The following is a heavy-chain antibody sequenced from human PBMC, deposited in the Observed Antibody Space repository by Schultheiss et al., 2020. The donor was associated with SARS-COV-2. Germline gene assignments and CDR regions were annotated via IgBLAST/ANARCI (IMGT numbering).Heavy chain of an antibody. CDR2: IYYSGST. V-gene: IGHV4-61*01. CDR1: GGSVSSGSYY. Sequence: SETLSLTCTVSGGSVSSGSYYWSWIRQPPGKGLEWIGYIYYSGSTNYNPSLKSRVTISVDTSKNQFSLKLSSVTAADTAVYYCARESKPNWFDPWGQGTLVTVSS. CDR3: ARESKPNWFDP. D-gene: IGHD4-11*01. J-gene: IGHJ5*02.